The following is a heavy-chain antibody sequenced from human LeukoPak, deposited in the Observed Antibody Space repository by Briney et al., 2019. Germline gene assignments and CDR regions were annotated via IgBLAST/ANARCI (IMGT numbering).Heavy chain of an antibody. D-gene: IGHD3-22*01. V-gene: IGHV1-18*01. J-gene: IGHJ4*02. Sequence: GASVKVSCKASGYTFTSYGISRVRQAPGQGLEWMGWISAYNGNTNYAQKLQGRVTMTTDTSTSTAYMELRSLRSDDTAVYYCAREGFSYYYDSSGTSDYWGQGTLVTVSS. CDR2: ISAYNGNT. CDR1: GYTFTSYG. CDR3: AREGFSYYYDSSGTSDY.